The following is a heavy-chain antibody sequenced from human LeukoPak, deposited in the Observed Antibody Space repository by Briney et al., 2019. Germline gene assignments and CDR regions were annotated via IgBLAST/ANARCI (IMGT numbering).Heavy chain of an antibody. CDR2: IKQDGSVK. V-gene: IGHV3-7*01. J-gene: IGHJ4*02. CDR3: AAYDSGTGGLDY. CDR1: GFTFGSYG. Sequence: PGGSLRLSCAASGFTFGSYGMHWVRQAPGKGLEWVANIKQDGSVKYYVDSVKGRFTISRDNAKNSLYLQMNSLRAEDTAVYYCAAYDSGTGGLDYWGQVTLVTVSS. D-gene: IGHD3-10*01.